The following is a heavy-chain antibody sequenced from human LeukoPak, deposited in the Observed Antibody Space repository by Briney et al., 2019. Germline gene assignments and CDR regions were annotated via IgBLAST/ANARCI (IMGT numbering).Heavy chain of an antibody. V-gene: IGHV5-51*01. CDR2: IYPGDSDT. Sequence: GESLKISCKGTGYNFSTYWLAWVRLMPGKGLESMGIIYPGDSDTRYSPSFQGQVTISADKSISTAYLQWSSLKASDTAMYYCARSTDWFDPWGQGTLVTVSS. CDR1: GYNFSTYW. J-gene: IGHJ5*02. CDR3: ARSTDWFDP.